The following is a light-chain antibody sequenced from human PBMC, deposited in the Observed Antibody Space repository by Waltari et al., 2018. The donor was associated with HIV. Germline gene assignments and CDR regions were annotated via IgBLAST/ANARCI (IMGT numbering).Light chain of an antibody. J-gene: IGKJ3*01. CDR3: QQTYYIPFT. Sequence: QMSQSPSSLATSVGDRVSLTCRASQNLGSYLSWYRQGPGKAPVLLIYKTSRLHTGVSSRFSGSGSGTEFTLTITDLQPEDFATYFCQQTYYIPFTFGPGTTVDV. CDR2: KTS. CDR1: QNLGSY. V-gene: IGKV1-39*01.